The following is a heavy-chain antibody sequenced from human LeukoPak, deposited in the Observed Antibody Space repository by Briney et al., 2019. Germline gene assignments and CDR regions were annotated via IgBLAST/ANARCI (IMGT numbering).Heavy chain of an antibody. D-gene: IGHD2-15*01. CDR1: GGSISSYY. V-gene: IGHV4-59*01. J-gene: IGHJ4*02. CDR2: IYYSGST. Sequence: SETLSLTCTVSGGSISSYYWSWIRQPPGKGLEWIGYIYYSGSTNYNPSLKSRVTISVDTSKNQFSLKLSSVTAADTAVYYCARAKGYCSGGSCPSFDYWGQGTLVTVSS. CDR3: ARAKGYCSGGSCPSFDY.